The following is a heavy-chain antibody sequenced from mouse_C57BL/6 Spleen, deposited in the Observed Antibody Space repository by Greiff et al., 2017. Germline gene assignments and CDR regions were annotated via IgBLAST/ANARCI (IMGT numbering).Heavy chain of an antibody. CDR2: ISYDGSN. CDR1: GYSITSGYY. CDR3: ARGLYDYPFAY. D-gene: IGHD2-4*01. J-gene: IGHJ3*01. Sequence: DVHLVESGPGLVKPSQSLSLTCSVTGYSITSGYYWNWIRQFPGNKLEWMGYISYDGSNNYNPSLKNRISITRDTSKNQFFLKLNSVTTEDTATYYCARGLYDYPFAYWGQGTLVTVSA. V-gene: IGHV3-6*01.